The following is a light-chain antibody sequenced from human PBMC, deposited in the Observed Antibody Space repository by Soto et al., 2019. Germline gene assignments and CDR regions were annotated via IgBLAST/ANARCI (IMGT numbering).Light chain of an antibody. CDR1: QSISSY. Sequence: DIQMTQSPSSVSASVGDRVTITCRASQSISSYLNWYQQKPGKAPKLLTYAASSLQSGVPSRFSGSGSGTDFTLTISSLQPEDFATYYCQQIYSIPITFGQGTRLEI. CDR3: QQIYSIPIT. CDR2: AAS. J-gene: IGKJ5*01. V-gene: IGKV1-39*01.